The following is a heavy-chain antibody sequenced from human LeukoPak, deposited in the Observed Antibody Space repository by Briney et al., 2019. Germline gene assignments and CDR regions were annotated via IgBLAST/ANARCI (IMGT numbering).Heavy chain of an antibody. D-gene: IGHD3-22*01. CDR3: ARSERIIMILGGAFDI. J-gene: IGHJ3*02. CDR2: IYTSRST. Sequence: SETLSLTCSVSGGSITRFQWSWIRQPAGKGLEWIGRIYTSRSTNYNPSLKSRVTISIDRSKNQVSLELTSVTAADTALYYCARSERIIMILGGAFDIWGQGTMVTVSS. CDR1: GGSITRFQ. V-gene: IGHV4-4*07.